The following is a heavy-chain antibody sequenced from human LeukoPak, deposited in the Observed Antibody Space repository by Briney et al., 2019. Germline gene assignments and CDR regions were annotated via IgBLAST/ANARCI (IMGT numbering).Heavy chain of an antibody. J-gene: IGHJ5*02. CDR3: AGGRITGGFDP. V-gene: IGHV1-46*01. D-gene: IGHD1-20*01. Sequence: ASVKVSCKASGYTFTSYYMHWVRQAPGQGLEWMGIINPSGGSTSYAQKFQARVTMTRDMSTSTVYMGLSSLRSEDTAVYYCAGGRITGGFDPWGQGTLVTVSS. CDR2: INPSGGST. CDR1: GYTFTSYY.